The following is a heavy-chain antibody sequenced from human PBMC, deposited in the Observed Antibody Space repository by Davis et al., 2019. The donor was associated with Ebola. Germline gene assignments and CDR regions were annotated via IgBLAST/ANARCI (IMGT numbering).Heavy chain of an antibody. CDR2: FDPKYGEP. V-gene: IGHV1-24*01. Sequence: AASVKVSCKVSGSTLTELSVHWLRQAPGKGLEWMGCFDPKYGEPIYAEKFQVRLTLTEDTSSDTAYMELRSLRSEDTAVYYCSVGGQDGGFDYWGQGTLVPVSS. CDR3: SVGGQDGGFDY. D-gene: IGHD3-16*01. J-gene: IGHJ4*02. CDR1: GSTLTELS.